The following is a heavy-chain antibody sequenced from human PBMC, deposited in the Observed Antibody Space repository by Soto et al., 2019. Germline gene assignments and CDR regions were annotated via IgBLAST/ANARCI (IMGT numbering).Heavy chain of an antibody. D-gene: IGHD6-13*01. CDR3: ARLHSSSWSFDY. CDR2: INPNSGGT. CDR1: GYTFTGYY. J-gene: IGHJ4*02. V-gene: IGHV1-2*02. Sequence: ASVKVSCKASGYTFTGYYMHWVRQAPGQGLEWMGWINPNSGGTNYAQKFQGRVTMTRDTSINTAYMELSRLRSDDTAVYYCARLHSSSWSFDYWGQGTLVTVSS.